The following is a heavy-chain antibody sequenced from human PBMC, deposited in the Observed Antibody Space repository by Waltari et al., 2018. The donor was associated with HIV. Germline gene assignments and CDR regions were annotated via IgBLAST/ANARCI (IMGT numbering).Heavy chain of an antibody. CDR3: AGAGSGYTYDYVFGRFDY. Sequence: QVQLQQWGAGLLEPSETLSLTCAVYGGSFSGYYWSWIRQPPGKGLEWIGEINHGGSTNYNPSLKSRVTISVDTSKNQFSLKLSSVTAADTAVYYCAGAGSGYTYDYVFGRFDYWGQGTLVTVSS. D-gene: IGHD5-18*01. CDR1: GGSFSGYY. V-gene: IGHV4-34*02. J-gene: IGHJ4*02. CDR2: INHGGST.